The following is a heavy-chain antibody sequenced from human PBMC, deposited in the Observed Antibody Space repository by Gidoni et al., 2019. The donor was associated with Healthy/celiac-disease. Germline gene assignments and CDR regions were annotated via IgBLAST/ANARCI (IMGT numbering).Heavy chain of an antibody. CDR1: GFTFSSYG. Sequence: QVQLVESGGGVVQPGRSLRLSCAASGFTFSSYGMHWVRQAPGKGLEWVAVISYDGSNKYYADSVKGRFTISRDNSKNTLYLQMNSLRAEDTAVYYCAKEEGDCSGGSCYPGYWGQGTLVTVSS. J-gene: IGHJ4*02. CDR2: ISYDGSNK. V-gene: IGHV3-30*18. D-gene: IGHD2-15*01. CDR3: AKEEGDCSGGSCYPGY.